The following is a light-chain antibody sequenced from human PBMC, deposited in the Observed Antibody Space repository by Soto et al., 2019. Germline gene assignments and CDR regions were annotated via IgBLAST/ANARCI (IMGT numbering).Light chain of an antibody. CDR1: QGISSW. CDR2: KAS. CDR3: QHYNSYSGA. V-gene: IGKV1-5*03. J-gene: IGKJ1*01. Sequence: DIQMTQSPYSVSASVGDRVTITWRASQGISSWLAWYQQKPGKAPKLLIYKASTLKSGVPSRFSGSGSGTEFTLTISSLQPDDFATYYCQHYNSYSGAFGQGTMVDIK.